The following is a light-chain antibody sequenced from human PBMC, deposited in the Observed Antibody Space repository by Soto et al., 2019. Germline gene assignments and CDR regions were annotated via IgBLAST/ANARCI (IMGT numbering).Light chain of an antibody. J-gene: IGLJ2*01. CDR1: SSDVGGYNY. V-gene: IGLV2-14*01. CDR2: DVS. CDR3: SSYTSSSTLHLV. Sequence: QSALTQPASVSGSPGQSITISCTGTSSDVGGYNYVSWYQQHPGKAPKLMIYDVSNRPSGVSNRVSGSKSGNTASLTISGLQAEDEADYYCSSYTSSSTLHLVFGGGTKHTVL.